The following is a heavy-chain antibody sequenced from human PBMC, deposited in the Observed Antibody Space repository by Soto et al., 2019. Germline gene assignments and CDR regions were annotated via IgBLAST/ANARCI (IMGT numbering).Heavy chain of an antibody. D-gene: IGHD3-22*01. CDR3: AKDEYYYDSSGYPLDY. Sequence: GGSLRLSCAASGFTFSSYAMSWVRQAPGKGLEWVSATSGSGGSTYYADSVKGRFTISRDNSKNTLYLQMNSLRAEDTAVYYCAKDEYYYDSSGYPLDYWGQGTLVTVSS. V-gene: IGHV3-23*01. CDR2: TSGSGGST. J-gene: IGHJ4*02. CDR1: GFTFSSYA.